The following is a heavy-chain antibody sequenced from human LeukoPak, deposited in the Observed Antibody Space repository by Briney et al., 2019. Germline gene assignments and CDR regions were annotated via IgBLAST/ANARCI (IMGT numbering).Heavy chain of an antibody. CDR1: GGSISSGGYS. Sequence: SETLSLTCAVSGGSISSGGYSWSWIRQPPGKGLEWIGYIYHSGSTYYNPSLKSRVTISVDRPKNQFSLKLSSVTAADTAVYYCAREPKGSWFDPWGQGTLVTVSS. CDR3: AREPKGSWFDP. V-gene: IGHV4-30-2*01. J-gene: IGHJ5*02. CDR2: IYHSGST.